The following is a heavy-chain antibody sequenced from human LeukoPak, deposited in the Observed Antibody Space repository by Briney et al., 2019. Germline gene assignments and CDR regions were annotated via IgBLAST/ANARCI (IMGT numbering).Heavy chain of an antibody. Sequence: PGGSLRLSCAASGFTFSTSWMTWVRQAPGKELEWVGNINEDESVKNYVDSVKGRFTTSRDNARNSLYLQMHSLRADDTAVYYCARDRGYNAFDIWGQGTMVTVSS. CDR1: GFTFSTSW. CDR3: ARDRGYNAFDI. V-gene: IGHV3-7*01. D-gene: IGHD5-18*01. CDR2: INEDESVK. J-gene: IGHJ3*02.